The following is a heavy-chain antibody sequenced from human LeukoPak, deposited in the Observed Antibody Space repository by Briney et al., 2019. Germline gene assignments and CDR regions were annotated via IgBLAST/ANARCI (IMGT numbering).Heavy chain of an antibody. J-gene: IGHJ6*02. CDR1: GYTFTSYG. CDR2: ISAYNGNT. V-gene: IGHV1-18*01. D-gene: IGHD6-19*01. CDR3: ATRTPAYSSGYYYGMDV. Sequence: GASVKVSCKASGYTFTSYGISWVRQAPGQGLEWMGWISAYNGNTNYAQKLQGRVTMTTDTSTSTAYMELRSLRSDDTAVYYCATRTPAYSSGYYYGMDVWGQGTTVTVSS.